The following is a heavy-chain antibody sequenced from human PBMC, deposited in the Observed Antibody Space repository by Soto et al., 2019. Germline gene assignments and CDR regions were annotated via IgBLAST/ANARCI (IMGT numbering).Heavy chain of an antibody. Sequence: QVQLVQSGAEVKKPGSSVKVSCKASGGTFSSYAISWVRQAPGQGLEWMGGIIPIFGTANYAQKFQGRVTITADESTSTAYMELSSLRSEDTAVYYCARQFYDYVWGSYRHYDYWGQGTPVTVSS. CDR1: GGTFSSYA. J-gene: IGHJ4*02. CDR3: ARQFYDYVWGSYRHYDY. V-gene: IGHV1-69*12. CDR2: IIPIFGTA. D-gene: IGHD3-16*02.